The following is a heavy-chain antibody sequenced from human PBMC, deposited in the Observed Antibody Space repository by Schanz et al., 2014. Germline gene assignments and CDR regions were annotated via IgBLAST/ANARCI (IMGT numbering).Heavy chain of an antibody. Sequence: QVQLVQSGAEVKKPGASVKVSCKASGYTFTSYGISWVRQAPGQGLEWMGWISAYNGNTNYAQKLQGRVTMTTDTPTSTAYRELRSRRPEDPAVYYCATDHIAAAGSQYFYSYGRGVGGQGPTVPVSS. V-gene: IGHV1-18*01. CDR2: ISAYNGNT. D-gene: IGHD6-13*01. CDR3: ATDHIAAAGSQYFYSYGRGV. J-gene: IGHJ6*02. CDR1: GYTFTSYG.